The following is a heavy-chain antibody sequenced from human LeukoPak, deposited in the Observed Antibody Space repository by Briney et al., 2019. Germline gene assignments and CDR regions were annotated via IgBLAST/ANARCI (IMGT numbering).Heavy chain of an antibody. J-gene: IGHJ5*02. D-gene: IGHD6-6*01. CDR2: INPSSDGK. Sequence: ASVKVSCKASGYIFTSYHIHWVRQAPGQGLEWVGIINPSSDGKSYAQRFQGRVTFTRDTSTSTAYVELRSLTSEDTAVYFCARVAVASRPNWFDPWGQGTLVTVSS. CDR3: ARVAVASRPNWFDP. CDR1: GYIFTSYH. V-gene: IGHV1-46*01.